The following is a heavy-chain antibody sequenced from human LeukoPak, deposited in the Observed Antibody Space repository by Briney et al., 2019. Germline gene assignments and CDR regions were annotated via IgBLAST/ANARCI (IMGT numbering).Heavy chain of an antibody. CDR1: GGPISSNNYY. D-gene: IGHD3-3*01. CDR3: ARQVLEWLVDAFDI. Sequence: SETLSLTCTVSGGPISSNNYYWGWIRQPPGRGLEWIGSIHHSGRAYYNPSLKSRVTLSVDTSENQFSLNLSSVTAADTAVYYCARQVLEWLVDAFDIWGQGTMVTVSP. V-gene: IGHV4-39*01. J-gene: IGHJ3*02. CDR2: IHHSGRA.